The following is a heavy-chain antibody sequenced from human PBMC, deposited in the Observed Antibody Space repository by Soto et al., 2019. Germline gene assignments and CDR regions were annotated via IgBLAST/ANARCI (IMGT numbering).Heavy chain of an antibody. D-gene: IGHD3-9*01. CDR3: AREDYYDTGYYVV. CDR2: IYTSGTT. CDR1: GRSMSCYY. J-gene: IGHJ4*02. V-gene: IGHV4-4*07. Sequence: PSETLSLTCTVSGRSMSCYYWSWIRQPAGERLEWIGRIYTSGTTDFNPSLKGRVTMSVDTSKNQFSLKLTSVTAADTALYYCAREDYYDTGYYVVWGQGTQVTV.